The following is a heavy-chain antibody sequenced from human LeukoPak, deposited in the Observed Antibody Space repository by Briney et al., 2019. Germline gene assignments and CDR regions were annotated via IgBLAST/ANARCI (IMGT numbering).Heavy chain of an antibody. J-gene: IGHJ4*02. CDR1: GFTFSSYG. V-gene: IGHV3-30*03. CDR2: ISYDGSNK. CDR3: AITMATIPFDY. D-gene: IGHD5-24*01. Sequence: PGGSLRLSCAASGFTFSSYGMHWVRQAPGKGLEWVAVISYDGSNKYYADPVKGRFTISRDNSKNTLYLQMNSLRAEDTAVYYCAITMATIPFDYWGQGTLVTVSS.